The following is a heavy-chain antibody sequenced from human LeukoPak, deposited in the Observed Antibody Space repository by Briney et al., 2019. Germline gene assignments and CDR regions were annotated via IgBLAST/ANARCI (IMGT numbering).Heavy chain of an antibody. D-gene: IGHD6-6*01. CDR3: ARDQYSSSFHTGSDY. V-gene: IGHV1-46*01. CDR1: GYTFTSYD. J-gene: IGHJ4*02. Sequence: EASVKVSCKASGYTFTSYDINWVRQAPGQGLEWMGIINPSGGSTSYAQKFQGRVTMTRDTSTSTVYMELSSLRSEDTAVYYCARDQYSSSFHTGSDYWGQGTLVTVSS. CDR2: INPSGGST.